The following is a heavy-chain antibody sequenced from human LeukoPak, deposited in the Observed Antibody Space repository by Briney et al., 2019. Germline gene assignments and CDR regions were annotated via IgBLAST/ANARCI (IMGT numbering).Heavy chain of an antibody. D-gene: IGHD3-22*01. CDR1: GGSISSGGYY. J-gene: IGHJ4*02. CDR2: IYHSGST. CDR3: ARGGSSGYHY. V-gene: IGHV4-30-2*01. Sequence: SETLSLTCTVSGGSISSGGYYWSWIRQPPGKGLEWIVYIYHSGSTYYNPSLKSRVTISVDRSKNQFSLKLSSVTAADTAVYYCARGGSSGYHYWGQGTLVTVSS.